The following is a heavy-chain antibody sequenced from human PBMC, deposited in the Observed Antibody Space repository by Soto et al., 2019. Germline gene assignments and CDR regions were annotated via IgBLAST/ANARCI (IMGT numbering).Heavy chain of an antibody. CDR3: AMDGNGFGASRY. CDR1: AYTFTNNY. CDR2: INLSDGAT. D-gene: IGHD6-19*01. V-gene: IGHV1-46*01. J-gene: IGHJ1*01. Sequence: ASVKVSCKASAYTFTNNYFHWVLQAPGQGIEWMGLINLSDGATIYAQKFQDRVAMTRDTSTRTVYMELSSLGSEDSAIYYCAMDGNGFGASRYCGQATFRTVS.